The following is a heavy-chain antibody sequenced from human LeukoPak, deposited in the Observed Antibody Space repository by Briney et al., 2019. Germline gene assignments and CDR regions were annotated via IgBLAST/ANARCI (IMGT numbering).Heavy chain of an antibody. CDR2: INHSGST. V-gene: IGHV4-34*01. CDR1: GGSFSSYY. J-gene: IGHJ3*02. D-gene: IGHD6-13*01. Sequence: SETLSLTCAVYGGSFSSYYWSWIRQPPGKGLEWIGEINHSGSTNYNPSLKSRVTISVDTSKNQFSLKLSSVTAADTAVYYCAREGQQLVRGAFDIWGQGTMVTVSS. CDR3: AREGQQLVRGAFDI.